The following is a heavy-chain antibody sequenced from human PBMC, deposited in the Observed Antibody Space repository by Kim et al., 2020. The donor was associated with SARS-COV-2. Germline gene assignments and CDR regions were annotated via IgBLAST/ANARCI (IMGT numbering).Heavy chain of an antibody. D-gene: IGHD6-13*01. V-gene: IGHV3-74*01. CDR2: INSDGSST. J-gene: IGHJ4*02. CDR1: GFTFSSFW. CDR3: TRYSVTSGVLDY. Sequence: GGSLRLSCAASGFTFSSFWMHWVRQVPGKGLVWVSRINSDGSSTTYAGSVKGRFTISRDNAKNTLYLQMNSLRAEDTAVYYCTRYSVTSGVLDYWGQGTLVTVSS.